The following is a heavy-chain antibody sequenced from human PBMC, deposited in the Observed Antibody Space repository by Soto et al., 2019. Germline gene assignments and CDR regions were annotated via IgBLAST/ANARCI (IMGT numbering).Heavy chain of an antibody. Sequence: QVQLVESGGGVVQPGRSLGLSCAASGFTFNTYGMHWVRQDPGKGLEWVAAISYDDVNKYYADSVKGRFTISRDNSKNTLYVQMNSLKPEDTAVYYCARSPQPTRGIHWYFDFWGRGILVAVSS. J-gene: IGHJ2*01. CDR3: ARSPQPTRGIHWYFDF. V-gene: IGHV3-30*03. CDR2: ISYDDVNK. CDR1: GFTFNTYG. D-gene: IGHD2-2*01.